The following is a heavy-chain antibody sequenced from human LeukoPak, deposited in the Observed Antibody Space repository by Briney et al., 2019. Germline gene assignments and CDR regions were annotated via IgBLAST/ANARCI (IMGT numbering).Heavy chain of an antibody. D-gene: IGHD5-12*01. Sequence: SETLSLTWAVYGGSFSGYYWSWIRQPPGKGLEWIGEINHSGSTNYNPSLKSRVTISVDTSKNQFSLKLSSVTAADTAVYYCARGRGYSGYDYPPVFDYWGQGTLVTVSS. CDR2: INHSGST. CDR1: GGSFSGYY. CDR3: ARGRGYSGYDYPPVFDY. V-gene: IGHV4-34*01. J-gene: IGHJ4*02.